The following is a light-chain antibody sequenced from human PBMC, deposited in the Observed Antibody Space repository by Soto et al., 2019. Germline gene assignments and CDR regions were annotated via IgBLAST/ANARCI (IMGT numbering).Light chain of an antibody. CDR3: QQYGSSPGT. CDR1: QSVSSSY. J-gene: IGKJ1*01. Sequence: EIVLTQSPGTLSLSPGERATLSCRLSQSVSSSYLAWYQQKPGQAPRLLIYGASSRATGIPDRFSGSGSGTDFTLTISRLEPEDFAVYYCQQYGSSPGTFGQGTKVEIK. V-gene: IGKV3-20*01. CDR2: GAS.